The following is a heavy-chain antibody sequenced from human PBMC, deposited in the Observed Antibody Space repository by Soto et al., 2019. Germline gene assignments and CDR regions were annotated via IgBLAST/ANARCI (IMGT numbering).Heavy chain of an antibody. CDR2: IKQDGSEK. CDR1: GFTFSSYW. Sequence: EVQLVESGGGLVQPGGSLRLSCAASGFTFSSYWMSWVRQAPGKGLEWVANIKQDGSEKYYVDSVKGRFTISRDNAKNTLYLQMNRLRAEDPAVYYCARDDSSSWSSTLFDYWGQGTLVTVSS. J-gene: IGHJ4*02. D-gene: IGHD6-13*01. V-gene: IGHV3-7*04. CDR3: ARDDSSSWSSTLFDY.